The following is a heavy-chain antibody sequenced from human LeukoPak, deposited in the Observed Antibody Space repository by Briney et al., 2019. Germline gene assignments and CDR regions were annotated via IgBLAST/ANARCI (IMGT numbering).Heavy chain of an antibody. CDR1: GGTFSSYA. J-gene: IGHJ4*02. CDR2: IIPIFGTA. V-gene: IGHV1-69*05. Sequence: SVKVSCKASGGTFSSYAISWVRQAPGQGLEWMGGIIPIFGTANYAQKFQGRVTMTTDTSTSTAYMELRSLRSDDTAVYYCARYMATVTKPDYWGQGTLVTVSS. CDR3: ARYMATVTKPDY. D-gene: IGHD4-17*01.